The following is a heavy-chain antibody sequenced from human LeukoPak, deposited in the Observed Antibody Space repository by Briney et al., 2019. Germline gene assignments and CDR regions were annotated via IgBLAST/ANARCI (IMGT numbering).Heavy chain of an antibody. CDR3: AKRFRGHGSGSYYRGYYYMDV. Sequence: PGGSLRLSCAASGFTFSSYGMSWVRQAPGKGLEWVSAISGSGGSTYYADSVKGRFTISRDNSKNTLYLQMNSLRAEDTAVYYCAKRFRGHGSGSYYRGYYYMDVWGKGTTVTISS. CDR2: ISGSGGST. J-gene: IGHJ6*03. V-gene: IGHV3-23*01. D-gene: IGHD3-10*01. CDR1: GFTFSSYG.